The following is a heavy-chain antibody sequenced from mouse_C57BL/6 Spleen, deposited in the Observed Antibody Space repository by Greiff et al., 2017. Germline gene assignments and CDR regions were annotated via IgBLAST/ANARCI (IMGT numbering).Heavy chain of an antibody. CDR1: GFTFSSYA. CDR2: ISDGGSYT. D-gene: IGHD1-1*01. CDR3: ARDGAGSSLYYYAMDY. V-gene: IGHV5-4*01. J-gene: IGHJ4*01. Sequence: EVQVVESGGGLVKPGGSLKLSCAASGFTFSSYAMSWVRQTPEKRLEWVATISDGGSYTYYPDNVKGRFTISRDNAKNNLYLQMSHLKSEDTAMYYCARDGAGSSLYYYAMDYWGQGTSVTVSS.